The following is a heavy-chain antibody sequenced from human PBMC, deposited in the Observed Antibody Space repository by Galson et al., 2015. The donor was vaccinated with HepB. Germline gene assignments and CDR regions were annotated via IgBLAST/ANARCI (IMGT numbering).Heavy chain of an antibody. D-gene: IGHD1-14*01. CDR2: IRSKANSYAT. Sequence: LRLSCAASGFTFSVSAMHWVRQASGKGLEWVGRIRSKANSYATAYAASVKGRFTISRDDSKNTAYLQMNSLKTEDTAVYYCTRHPDPRDAFDIWGQGTMVTVSS. CDR1: GFTFSVSA. CDR3: TRHPDPRDAFDI. J-gene: IGHJ3*02. V-gene: IGHV3-73*01.